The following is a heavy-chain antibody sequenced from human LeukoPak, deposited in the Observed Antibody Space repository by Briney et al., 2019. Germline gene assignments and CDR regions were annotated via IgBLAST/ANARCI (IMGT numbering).Heavy chain of an antibody. D-gene: IGHD3-3*01. V-gene: IGHV4-4*07. CDR1: GGSISSYY. CDR3: ARGGADFWSGYSHLSWFDP. CDR2: IYTSGST. J-gene: IGHJ5*02. Sequence: SETLSLTCTVSGGSISSYYWSWIRQPAGKGLEWIGRIYTSGSTNYNPSLKSRVTMSVDTSKNQFSLKLSSVTAADTAVYYCARGGADFWSGYSHLSWFDPWGQGTLVTVSS.